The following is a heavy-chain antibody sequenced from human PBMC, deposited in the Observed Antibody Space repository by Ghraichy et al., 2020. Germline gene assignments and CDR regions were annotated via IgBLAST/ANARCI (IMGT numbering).Heavy chain of an antibody. J-gene: IGHJ4*02. V-gene: IGHV4-34*01. CDR1: GGSFSGYY. CDR2: INHSGST. D-gene: IGHD3-10*01. CDR3: ARGLENRGYYYGSGSHPFDY. Sequence: SETLSLTCAVYGGSFSGYYWSWIRQPPGKGLEWIGEINHSGSTNYNPSLKSRVTISVDTSKNQFSLKLSSVTAADTAVYYCARGLENRGYYYGSGSHPFDYWGQGTLVTVSS.